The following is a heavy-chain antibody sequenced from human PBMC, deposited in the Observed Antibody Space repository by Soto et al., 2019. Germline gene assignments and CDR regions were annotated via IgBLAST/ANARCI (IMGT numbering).Heavy chain of an antibody. Sequence: SETLPLSFDVYGGPFSGYYWSWIRQPPGKGLEWIWEINHSGSTNDNPSLKSRVTMSVDTSKKQFSLKLTSVTAAETAVYFCARPDYEILTGSYAMDVWGQGTTVTVSS. V-gene: IGHV4-34*01. D-gene: IGHD3-9*01. CDR2: INHSGST. J-gene: IGHJ6*02. CDR3: ARPDYEILTGSYAMDV. CDR1: GGPFSGYY.